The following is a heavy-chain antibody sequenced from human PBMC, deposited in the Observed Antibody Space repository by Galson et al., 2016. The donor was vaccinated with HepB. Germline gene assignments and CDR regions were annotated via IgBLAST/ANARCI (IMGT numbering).Heavy chain of an antibody. CDR3: GKYEFDY. J-gene: IGHJ4*02. D-gene: IGHD3-3*01. CDR2: IGSDGCST. Sequence: SLRLSCAASGFSFSSYVMFWVRQAPGKGLEFVSAIGSDGCSTHYADSLRGRFTVSRDNSKNMLYLQMSSLRAEDTAVYYCGKYEFDYWGQGTLVTVSS. CDR1: GFSFSSYV. V-gene: IGHV3-64D*09.